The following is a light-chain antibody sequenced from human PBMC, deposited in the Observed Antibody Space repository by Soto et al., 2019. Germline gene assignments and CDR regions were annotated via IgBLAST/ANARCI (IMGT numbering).Light chain of an antibody. CDR2: KAS. V-gene: IGKV1-5*03. J-gene: IGKJ1*01. CDR1: QTIDSW. CDR3: QHYNSYSEA. Sequence: IQMTQSLSTLSAHIGDRVTITCRASQTIDSWLAWYQQRPGKPPNLLIYKASTLASGVPSRFSGSGSGTEFTLTINSLQPDDFATYYCQHYNSYSEAFGQGTKVDNK.